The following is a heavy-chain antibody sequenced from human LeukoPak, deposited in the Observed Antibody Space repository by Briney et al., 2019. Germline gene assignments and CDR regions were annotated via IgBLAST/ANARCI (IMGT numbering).Heavy chain of an antibody. V-gene: IGHV3-74*01. D-gene: IGHD3-10*01. CDR1: GFTFTNYW. CDR3: ARDGMTYGRHFDY. CDR2: INSDGSGT. J-gene: IGHJ4*02. Sequence: GGSLRLSCAASGFTFTNYWMHWVRQVSGKGLVWVSRINSDGSGTRYADFVKGRFTISRDNAKSTVYLQMNSLRTDDMAVYYCARDGMTYGRHFDYWGQGILVTVSS.